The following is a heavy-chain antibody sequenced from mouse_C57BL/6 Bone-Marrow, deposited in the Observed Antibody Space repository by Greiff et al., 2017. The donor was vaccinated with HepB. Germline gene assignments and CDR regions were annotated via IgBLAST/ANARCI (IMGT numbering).Heavy chain of an antibody. J-gene: IGHJ1*03. D-gene: IGHD1-1*01. V-gene: IGHV14-2*01. CDR1: GFNFKDYY. Sequence: EVQLQQSGAELVKPGASVKFSCTASGFNFKDYYMHWVKQRTGQGLEWIGRIDPEDGDTKYAAKFKGKATITADTSSSTAYLHLSSLTSEDTAVYYCATGYYYSSSPFWSFDFWGTGTTVTVSS. CDR2: IDPEDGDT. CDR3: ATGYYYSSSPFWSFDF.